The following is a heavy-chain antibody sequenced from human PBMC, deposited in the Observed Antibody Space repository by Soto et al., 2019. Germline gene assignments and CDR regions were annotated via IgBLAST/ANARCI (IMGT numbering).Heavy chain of an antibody. CDR3: ALALGPTTGLDY. J-gene: IGHJ4*02. Sequence: QVQLQESGPGLVKPSQTLSPTCSVSGASTVSHYHWTWFRQPPGKGLEWMGYIFNSGTTFYNPSLTSRLSISMDTSGNHFSLELRSVTAADTAVYYCALALGPTTGLDYWGQGTLVTVSS. CDR2: IFNSGTT. CDR1: GASTVSHYH. D-gene: IGHD1-26*01. V-gene: IGHV4-31*02.